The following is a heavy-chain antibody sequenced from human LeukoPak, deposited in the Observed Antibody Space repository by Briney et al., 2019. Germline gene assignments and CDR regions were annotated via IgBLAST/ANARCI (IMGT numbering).Heavy chain of an antibody. D-gene: IGHD3-9*01. CDR3: ARDPQHYDILTGYYYYYGMDV. Sequence: SETLSLTCTVSGGSISSYYWSWIRQPAGKGLEWIGRIYTSGSTNYNPSLKSRVTMSVDTSKNQFSLKLSSVTAADTAVYYCARDPQHYDILTGYYYYYGMDVWGQGTTVTVSS. V-gene: IGHV4-4*07. CDR1: GGSISSYY. CDR2: IYTSGST. J-gene: IGHJ6*02.